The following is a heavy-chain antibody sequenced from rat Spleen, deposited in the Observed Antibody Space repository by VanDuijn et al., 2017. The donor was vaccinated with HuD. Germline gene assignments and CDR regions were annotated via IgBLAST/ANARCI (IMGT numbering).Heavy chain of an antibody. CDR1: GFTFSDYN. V-gene: IGHV5-7*01. CDR2: ITYDGTGT. Sequence: EVQLVESGGGLVQPGRSLKLSCAASGFTFSDYNMAWVRQDPKKGLEWVSSITYDGTGTYYRDSVKGRFTISRDNAKSTLYLQMDSLRSEDTATYYCARHGYGGYSGSFAYWGQGVMVTVSS. J-gene: IGHJ2*01. D-gene: IGHD1-11*01. CDR3: ARHGYGGYSGSFAY.